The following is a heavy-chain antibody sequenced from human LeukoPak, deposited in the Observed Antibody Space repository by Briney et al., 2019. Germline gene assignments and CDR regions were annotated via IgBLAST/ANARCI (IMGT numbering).Heavy chain of an antibody. CDR3: AKMKGHPLPKYYMDV. D-gene: IGHD1-26*01. CDR1: GVTLRGFA. Sequence: GGSLRLSCAASGVTLRGFAMSWVRRTPGRGLEGFSGISGSGDDTPYADSVKGRFTISRDNSKNTLYLEMNSLRAEDTAIYYCAKMKGHPLPKYYMDVWGQGTTVTVSS. CDR2: ISGSGDDT. V-gene: IGHV3-23*01. J-gene: IGHJ6*01.